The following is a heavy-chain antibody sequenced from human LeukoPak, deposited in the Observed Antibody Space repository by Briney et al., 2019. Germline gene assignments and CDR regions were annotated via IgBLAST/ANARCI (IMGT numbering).Heavy chain of an antibody. CDR3: AKSPAPYWELDAFDI. V-gene: IGHV3-30*18. D-gene: IGHD1-26*01. J-gene: IGHJ3*02. CDR2: ISYDGSNK. Sequence: GRSLRLSCAASGFTFSSYAMHWVRQAPGKGLEWVAVISYDGSNKYYAGSVKGRFTISRDNSKNTLYLQMNSLRAEDTAVYYCAKSPAPYWELDAFDIWGQGTMVTVSS. CDR1: GFTFSSYA.